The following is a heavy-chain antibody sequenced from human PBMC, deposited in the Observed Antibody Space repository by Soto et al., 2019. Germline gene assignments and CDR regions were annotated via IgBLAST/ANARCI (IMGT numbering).Heavy chain of an antibody. J-gene: IGHJ6*02. V-gene: IGHV1-69*06. CDR3: ASPAAAASWGYYYYSGMDV. CDR2: IIPIFGTA. D-gene: IGHD6-13*01. Sequence: VASVKVSCKASGGTFSSYAISWVRQAPGQGLEWMGGIIPIFGTANYAQKFQGRVTITADKSTSTAYMELSSLRSEDTAVYYCASPAAAASWGYYYYSGMDVWGQETTVTVSS. CDR1: GGTFSSYA.